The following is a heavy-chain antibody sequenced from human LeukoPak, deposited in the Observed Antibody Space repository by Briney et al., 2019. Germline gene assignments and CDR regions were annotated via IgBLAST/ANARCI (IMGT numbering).Heavy chain of an antibody. V-gene: IGHV4-34*01. D-gene: IGHD1-26*01. CDR3: ARPRIVGATKAPFDY. CDR2: INHSEST. J-gene: IGHJ4*02. Sequence: SETLSLTCAVYGGSFSGYYWSWIRQPPGKGLEWIGEINHSESTNYNPSLKSRVTISVDTSKNQFSLKLSSVTAADTAVYYCARPRIVGATKAPFDYWAREPWSPSPQ. CDR1: GGSFSGYY.